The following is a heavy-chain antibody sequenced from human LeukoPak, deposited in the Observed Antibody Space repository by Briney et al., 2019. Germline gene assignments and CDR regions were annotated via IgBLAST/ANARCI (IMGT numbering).Heavy chain of an antibody. Sequence: GESLKISWKGSGYSFVNYWIGWVRQIPGKGLEWMGILYPGDYETRYSPSFQGQVTISVDKSISTAFLQRSSLKASDTAIYYCARATGDDGYFDYWGQGTLVTVSS. CDR2: LYPGDYET. J-gene: IGHJ4*02. CDR3: ARATGDDGYFDY. V-gene: IGHV5-51*01. CDR1: GYSFVNYW.